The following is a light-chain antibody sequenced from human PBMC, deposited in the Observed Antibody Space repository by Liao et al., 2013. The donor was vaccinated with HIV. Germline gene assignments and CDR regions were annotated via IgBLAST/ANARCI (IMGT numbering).Light chain of an antibody. J-gene: IGLJ2*01. CDR2: KDS. CDR1: ALAKHN. CDR3: QVWDRSSDHQV. V-gene: IGLV3-25*02. Sequence: SYELTQPPSVSVSPGQTARITCSGDALAKHNAYWYQQKPGQAPVLVIYKDSERPSGIPERFSGSNSGNTATLTISRVEAGDEADYYCQVWDRSSDHQVFGGGTKLTVL.